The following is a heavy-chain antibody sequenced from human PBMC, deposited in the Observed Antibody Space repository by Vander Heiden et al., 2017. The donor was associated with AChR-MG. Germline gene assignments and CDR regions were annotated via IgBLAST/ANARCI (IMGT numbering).Heavy chain of an antibody. CDR1: GFTFSSYS. J-gene: IGHJ6*02. Sequence: EVQLVESGGGLVKPGGSLRLSCAASGFTFSSYSMNWVRQAPGKGLEWVSSISSSSSYIYYADSVKGRFTISRDNAKNSLYLQMNSLRAEDTAVYYCARGRIQLWFGDYYYYGMDVWGQGTTVTVSS. CDR3: ARGRIQLWFGDYYYYGMDV. D-gene: IGHD5-18*01. V-gene: IGHV3-21*01. CDR2: ISSSSSYI.